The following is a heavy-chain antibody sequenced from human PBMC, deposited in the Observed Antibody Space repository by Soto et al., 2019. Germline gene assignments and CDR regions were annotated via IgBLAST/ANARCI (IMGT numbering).Heavy chain of an antibody. CDR3: ARETMIVVVPVSYYGMDV. CDR2: IYSSGST. CDR1: GGSVSSGSNY. D-gene: IGHD3-22*01. J-gene: IGHJ6*02. Sequence: SETLSLTCTVSGGSVSSGSNYWSWIRQPPGKGLEWIGYIYSSGSTNYNPSLKSRVTISVDTTKNQFSLKLSSLTAADTAVYYCARETMIVVVPVSYYGMDVWGQGTTVTVSS. V-gene: IGHV4-61*01.